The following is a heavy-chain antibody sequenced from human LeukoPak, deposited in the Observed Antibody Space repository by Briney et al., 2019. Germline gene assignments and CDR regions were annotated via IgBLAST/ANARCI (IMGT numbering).Heavy chain of an antibody. Sequence: SETLSLTCTVSGGSVSSSSYYWGWIRQPPGKGLEWIGNIFYVGDAYYNPSLKSPVTISVDTSKNQFSLKLSSVTAADTAVYYCARSDSGGYAPFDIWGQGTMVTVSS. CDR2: IFYVGDA. D-gene: IGHD6-19*01. CDR1: GGSVSSSSYY. V-gene: IGHV4-39*01. CDR3: ARSDSGGYAPFDI. J-gene: IGHJ3*02.